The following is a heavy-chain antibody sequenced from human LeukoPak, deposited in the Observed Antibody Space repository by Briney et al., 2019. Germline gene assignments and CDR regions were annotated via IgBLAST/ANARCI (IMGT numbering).Heavy chain of an antibody. D-gene: IGHD3-10*01. CDR2: ISYNGEQT. V-gene: IGHV3-64*01. J-gene: IGHJ5*02. Sequence: GGPLRLSCAGSGFTFSQYFMHWVRQAPGKGLEYLSVISYNGEQTYYSKSVTGRFTISRDNSKNMLYLQMGGLRPEDTAGYFCARDPSVGGFSGSELDLGGQGTLATVS. CDR1: GFTFSQYF. CDR3: ARDPSVGGFSGSELDL.